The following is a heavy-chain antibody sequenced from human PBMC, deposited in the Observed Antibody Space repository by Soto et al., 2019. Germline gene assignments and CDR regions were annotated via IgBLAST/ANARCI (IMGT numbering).Heavy chain of an antibody. D-gene: IGHD5-18*01. CDR1: GGSISSGDYY. CDR2: IYYSGST. Sequence: PSETLSLTCTVSGGSISSGDYYWSWIRQPPGKGLEWIGYIYYSGSTYYNPSLKSRVTISVDTSKNQFSLKLSSVTAADTAVYYCARVFEAPYSYGLASRPYYFDYWGQGTLVTVSS. V-gene: IGHV4-30-4*01. CDR3: ARVFEAPYSYGLASRPYYFDY. J-gene: IGHJ4*02.